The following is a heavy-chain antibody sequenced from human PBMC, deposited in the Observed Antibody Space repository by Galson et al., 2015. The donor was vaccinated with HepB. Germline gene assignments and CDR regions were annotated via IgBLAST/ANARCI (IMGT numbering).Heavy chain of an antibody. CDR1: GFTFSNYG. D-gene: IGHD3-22*01. CDR2: ISYDGSYK. CDR3: EKGGPGRVTMMINRELRFVP. V-gene: IGHV3-30*18. Sequence: SLRLSCAASGFTFSNYGIHWVRQAPGKGLEWMAVISYDGSYKYYADSVKGRFPVSRNSSRSTLYLQMNSLRVEDTAAYYCEKGGPGRVTMMINRELRFVPWGRGTLVTVSS. J-gene: IGHJ5*02.